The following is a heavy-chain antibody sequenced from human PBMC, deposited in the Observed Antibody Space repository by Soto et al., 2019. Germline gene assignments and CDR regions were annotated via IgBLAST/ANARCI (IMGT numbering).Heavy chain of an antibody. V-gene: IGHV4-61*01. D-gene: IGHD3-3*01. CDR2: IDYNGST. CDR3: ARETIFGVVIFDY. J-gene: IGHJ4*02. Sequence: SETLSLTCTVSGDSVNSGSYYWTWVRQPPGKGLEWIGYIDYNGSTNYNPSLKSRVTISVDTSKNQFSLKLSSVTAADTAVYYCARETIFGVVIFDYWGQGTLVTVSS. CDR1: GDSVNSGSYY.